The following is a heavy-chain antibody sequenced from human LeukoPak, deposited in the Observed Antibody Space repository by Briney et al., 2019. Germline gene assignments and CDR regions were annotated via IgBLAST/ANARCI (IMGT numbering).Heavy chain of an antibody. CDR2: INPNSGGT. J-gene: IGHJ4*02. CDR1: GYTFTGYY. Sequence: GASVKVSCKASGYTFTGYYIHWVRQAPGQGLEWMGWINPNSGGTNYAQKFQGRVTMTRDTSISTAYMELSRLRSDDTAVYYCARDLPDGYSYGHWGQGTLVTVSS. D-gene: IGHD5-18*01. V-gene: IGHV1-2*02. CDR3: ARDLPDGYSYGH.